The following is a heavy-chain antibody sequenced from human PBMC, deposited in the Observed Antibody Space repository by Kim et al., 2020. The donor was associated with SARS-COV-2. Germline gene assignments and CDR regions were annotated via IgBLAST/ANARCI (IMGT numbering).Heavy chain of an antibody. Sequence: GGSLRLSCAASGFTFSSYSMNWVRQAPGKGLEWVSSISSCSSYIYYADSVKGRFTISRDNAKNSLYLQMNSLRAEDTAVYYCARDSYIWGSYRYGGYNWFDPWGQGTLVTVSS. CDR3: ARDSYIWGSYRYGGYNWFDP. V-gene: IGHV3-21*01. CDR1: GFTFSSYS. J-gene: IGHJ5*02. CDR2: ISSCSSYI. D-gene: IGHD3-16*02.